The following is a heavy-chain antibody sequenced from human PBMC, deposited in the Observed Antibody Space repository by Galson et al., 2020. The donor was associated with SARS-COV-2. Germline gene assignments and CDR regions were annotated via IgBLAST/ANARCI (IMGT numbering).Heavy chain of an antibody. D-gene: IGHD6-19*01. Sequence: SETLSLTCAISGDSVSSNSAAWNWIRQSPSRGLEWLGRTYYRSKWYNDYAVSVKSRITINPDTSKNQFSLQLNSVTPEDTAVYYCARDIDSSGWSMTGNWFDPWGQGTLVTASS. CDR1: GDSVSSNSAA. CDR3: ARDIDSSGWSMTGNWFDP. V-gene: IGHV6-1*01. J-gene: IGHJ5*02. CDR2: TYYRSKWYN.